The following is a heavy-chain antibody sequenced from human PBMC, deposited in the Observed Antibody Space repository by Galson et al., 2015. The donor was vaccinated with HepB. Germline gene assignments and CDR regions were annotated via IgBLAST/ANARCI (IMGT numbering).Heavy chain of an antibody. CDR2: ISGSGGST. V-gene: IGHV3-23*01. D-gene: IGHD6-19*01. CDR1: GFTFSSYA. J-gene: IGHJ4*02. CDR3: AKGKPRYSSGWFSPFDY. Sequence: SLRLSCAASGFTFSSYAMSWVRQAPGKGLEWVSAISGSGGSTYYADSVKGRFTISRDNSKNTLYLQMNSLRAEDTAVYYCAKGKPRYSSGWFSPFDYWGQGTLVTVSS.